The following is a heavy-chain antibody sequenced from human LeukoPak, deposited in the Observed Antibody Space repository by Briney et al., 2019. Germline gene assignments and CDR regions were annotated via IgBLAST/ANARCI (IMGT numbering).Heavy chain of an antibody. CDR2: IYYSGST. CDR1: GGSISSYY. CDR3: ARDVYSSGWYGYYYYYYYMDV. V-gene: IGHV4-59*01. J-gene: IGHJ6*03. D-gene: IGHD6-19*01. Sequence: SETLSLTCTVSGGSISSYYWSWLRQPPGKGLEWIGYIYYSGSTNYNPSLKSRVTISVDTSKNQFSLKLSSVTAADTAVYYCARDVYSSGWYGYYYYYYYMDVWGKGTTVTISS.